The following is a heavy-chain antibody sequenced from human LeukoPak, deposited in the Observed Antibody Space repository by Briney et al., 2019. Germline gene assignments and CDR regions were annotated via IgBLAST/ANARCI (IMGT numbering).Heavy chain of an antibody. CDR2: IGVGRGNT. Sequence: GASVKVSCKASGFTLSNSAIQWVRQARGQRLEWIGWIGVGRGNTNYAQKFQQRVTITRDMSTSTAYMELSSLRSEDTAVYYCAVEVYRGGDCCHFDYWGQGTLVTVSS. V-gene: IGHV1-58*02. CDR3: AVEVYRGGDCCHFDY. J-gene: IGHJ4*02. CDR1: GFTLSNSA. D-gene: IGHD2-21*02.